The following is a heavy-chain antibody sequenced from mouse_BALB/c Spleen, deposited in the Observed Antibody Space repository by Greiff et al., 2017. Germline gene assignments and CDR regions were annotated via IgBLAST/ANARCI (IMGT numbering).Heavy chain of an antibody. CDR3: ASITTWYFDV. D-gene: IGHD1-1*01. J-gene: IGHJ1*01. V-gene: IGHV2-2*02. CDR2: IWSGGST. Sequence: VQLQQSGPGLVQPSQSLSITCTVSGFSLTSYGVHWVRQSPGKGLEWLGVIWSGGSTDYNAAFISRLSISKDNSKSQVFFKMNSLQAKDTAIYYCASITTWYFDVWGAGTTVTVSS. CDR1: GFSLTSYG.